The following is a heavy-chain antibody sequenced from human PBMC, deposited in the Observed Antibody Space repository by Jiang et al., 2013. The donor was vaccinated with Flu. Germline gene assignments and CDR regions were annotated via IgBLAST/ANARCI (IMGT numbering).Heavy chain of an antibody. Sequence: GPGLVKPSETLSLTCTVSGGSISSYFWSWVRQPPGKGLQWIGYIYYSGGTNYNPSLKSRVTISLDASKNQFSLKLTSVTAADTAIYYCARRVGVVTAPFDYWGQGILVTVSS. J-gene: IGHJ4*02. V-gene: IGHV4-59*08. CDR2: IYYSGGT. CDR3: ARRVGVVTAPFDY. CDR1: GGSISSYF. D-gene: IGHD2-21*02.